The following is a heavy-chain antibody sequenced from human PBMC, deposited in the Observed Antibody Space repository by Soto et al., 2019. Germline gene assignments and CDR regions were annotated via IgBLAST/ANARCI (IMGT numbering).Heavy chain of an antibody. Sequence: QVQLQESGPGLVKPSQTLSLTCTVSCGSISSGGYYWSWIRQHPGKGLEWIGYIYYSGSTYYTPSLKSRVTISVVTSKNQCSLKLSSVTDADTAVYYCAASCVGCGGFNYYGMDVWGQGTTVTVSS. CDR3: AASCVGCGGFNYYGMDV. V-gene: IGHV4-31*03. J-gene: IGHJ6*02. D-gene: IGHD2-21*01. CDR2: IYYSGST. CDR1: CGSISSGGYY.